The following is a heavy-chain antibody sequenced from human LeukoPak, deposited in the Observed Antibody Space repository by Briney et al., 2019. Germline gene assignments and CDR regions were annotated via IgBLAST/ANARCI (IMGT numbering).Heavy chain of an antibody. V-gene: IGHV3-33*01. Sequence: GGPLRLSCAAFGFTFSSYGMHWVRQAPGKGLEGLAIIWYDGSNKYYADSVKGRFTISRDNPKNTLYLQMNSLRAEDTAVYYCARASGSSGWYYFDYWGQGTLVTVSS. CDR3: ARASGSSGWYYFDY. D-gene: IGHD6-19*01. CDR1: GFTFSSYG. CDR2: IWYDGSNK. J-gene: IGHJ4*02.